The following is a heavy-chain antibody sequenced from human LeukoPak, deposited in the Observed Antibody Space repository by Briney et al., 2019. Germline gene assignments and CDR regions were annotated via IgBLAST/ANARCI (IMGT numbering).Heavy chain of an antibody. D-gene: IGHD2-15*01. Sequence: ASVKVSCKASGYTFIRYYIHWVRQAPGQGLEWMGIINPSGGSTNDAQKFQGRVTMTRDMSTSTAYMELSSLRSEDTAVYYCARGRPGKAGYCSGGSCPGYFDYWGQGTLVTVSS. V-gene: IGHV1-46*01. CDR1: GYTFIRYY. J-gene: IGHJ4*02. CDR2: INPSGGST. CDR3: ARGRPGKAGYCSGGSCPGYFDY.